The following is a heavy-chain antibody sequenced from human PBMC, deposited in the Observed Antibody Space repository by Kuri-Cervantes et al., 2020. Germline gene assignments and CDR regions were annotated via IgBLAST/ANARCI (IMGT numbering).Heavy chain of an antibody. J-gene: IGHJ4*02. V-gene: IGHV3-33*03. CDR1: GFTFSSHA. CDR3: ARRYCSGGSCYLFDY. CDR2: IYYDGRNK. Sequence: GESLKISCAASGFTFSSHAMHWVRQAPGKGLEWVAVIYYDGRNKNYADSVKGRFTISRDNAKNSLYLQMNSLRAEDTALYHCARRYCSGGSCYLFDYWGQGTLVTVSS. D-gene: IGHD2-15*01.